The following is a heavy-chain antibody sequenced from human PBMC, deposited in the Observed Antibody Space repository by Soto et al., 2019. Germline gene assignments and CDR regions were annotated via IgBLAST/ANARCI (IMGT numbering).Heavy chain of an antibody. J-gene: IGHJ4*02. D-gene: IGHD3-22*01. CDR1: GGSISSGDYY. Sequence: SETLSLTCTVSGGSISSGDYYWSWIRQPPGKGLEWIGYIYHSGSTHYNPSLKSRVTISVDTSKNQFSLKLSSVTAADTAVYYCARAYDSSGYPTFDYWGQGTLVTVSS. CDR2: IYHSGST. V-gene: IGHV4-30-4*01. CDR3: ARAYDSSGYPTFDY.